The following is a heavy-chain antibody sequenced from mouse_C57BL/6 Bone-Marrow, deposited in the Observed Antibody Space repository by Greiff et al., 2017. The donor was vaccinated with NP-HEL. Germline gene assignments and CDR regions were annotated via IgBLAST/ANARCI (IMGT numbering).Heavy chain of an antibody. CDR3: ARGGGYWGAY. D-gene: IGHD2-3*01. V-gene: IGHV1-81*01. Sequence: QVQLQQSGAELARPGASVKLSCKASGYTFTSYGISWVKQRTGQGLEWIGEIYPRSGNTYYNEKFKGKATLTADKSSSTAYMELRSLTSEDSAVYFCARGGGYWGAYWGQGTLVTVSA. CDR1: GYTFTSYG. CDR2: IYPRSGNT. J-gene: IGHJ3*01.